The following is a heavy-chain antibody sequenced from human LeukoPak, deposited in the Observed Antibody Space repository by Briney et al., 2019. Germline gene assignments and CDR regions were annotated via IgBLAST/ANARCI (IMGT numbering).Heavy chain of an antibody. J-gene: IGHJ4*02. CDR2: ISDIGSI. D-gene: IGHD3-22*01. CDR1: GGSISSYY. V-gene: IGHV4-59*08. Sequence: PSETLSLTCTVSGGSISSYYWRWIRQPPGKGLEWIAYISDIGSINYNPSLKSRVTISVDTSKNQFSLKLSSVTAADTAVYYCASSYYYDSSGYYYFDYWGQGTLVTVSS. CDR3: ASSYYYDSSGYYYFDY.